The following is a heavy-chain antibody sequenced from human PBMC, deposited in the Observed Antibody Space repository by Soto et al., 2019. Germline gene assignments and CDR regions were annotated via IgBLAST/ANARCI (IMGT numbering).Heavy chain of an antibody. CDR3: AAESTAILYFFY. CDR1: GGTFSSYT. V-gene: IGHV1-69*02. Sequence: GASVKVSCKASGGTFSSYTISWVRQAPGQGLEWMGRIIPFLVIANYAQKFQGRFTITADKSTSTAYMELSSLRSEDTAVYYCAAESTAILYFFYWGQGTLVTVSS. D-gene: IGHD2-8*01. J-gene: IGHJ4*02. CDR2: IIPFLVIA.